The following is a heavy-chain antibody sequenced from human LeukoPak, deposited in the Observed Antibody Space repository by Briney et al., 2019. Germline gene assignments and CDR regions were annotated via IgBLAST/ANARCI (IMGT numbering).Heavy chain of an antibody. J-gene: IGHJ4*02. CDR3: ARGTDYYDSSGYLRSFDY. V-gene: IGHV3-33*01. CDR2: IWYDGSNK. CDR1: GFTFSSYG. Sequence: PGGSLRLSCAASGFTFSSYGMHWVRQAPGKGLEWVAVIWYDGSNKYYADSVKGRFTISRDNSKNTLYLQMNSLRAEDTAVYYCARGTDYYDSSGYLRSFDYWGQGTLVTVSS. D-gene: IGHD3-22*01.